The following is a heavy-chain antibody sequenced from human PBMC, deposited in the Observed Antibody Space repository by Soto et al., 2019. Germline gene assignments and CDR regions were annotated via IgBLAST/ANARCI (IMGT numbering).Heavy chain of an antibody. V-gene: IGHV1-2*02. CDR2: INPNGGGT. J-gene: IGHJ4*02. CDR1: GYTFTGYY. D-gene: IGHD3-9*01. Sequence: ASVKVSCKASGYTFTGYYMHWVRQAPGQGLEWMGWINPNGGGTNYAQKFQGRVTMTRDTSISTAYMELSRLRSDDTAVYYCARQLRYFDWLYKDWGQGTLVTVSS. CDR3: ARQLRYFDWLYKD.